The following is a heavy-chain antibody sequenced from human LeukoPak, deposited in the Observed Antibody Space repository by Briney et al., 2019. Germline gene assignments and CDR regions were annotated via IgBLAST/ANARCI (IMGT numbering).Heavy chain of an antibody. J-gene: IGHJ6*03. CDR3: ARQSSDYYYYYIDV. CDR1: GGSISSSHYY. V-gene: IGHV4-39*01. CDR2: IYYSGTT. Sequence: SETLSLTRTVSGGSISSSHYYWGWIRQSPGKGLEWIGSIYYSGTTYYNPSLESRVTISDDTSKNRFSLMLTSLTAADTAVCYCARQSSDYYYYYIDVWGEGTTVIVSS.